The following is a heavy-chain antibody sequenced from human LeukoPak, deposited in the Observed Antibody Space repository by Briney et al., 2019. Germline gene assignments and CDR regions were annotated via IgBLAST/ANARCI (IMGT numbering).Heavy chain of an antibody. CDR2: VRGQAHGGTT. CDR1: GFTFNVYA. CDR3: TRDGGDSGY. J-gene: IGHJ4*02. D-gene: IGHD4-17*01. V-gene: IGHV3-49*04. Sequence: GGSLRLSCTTSGFTFNVYAMSWVRQAPGKGLEWVGFVRGQAHGGTTDYAASVKGSFTISRDDSRSIVYLQMNSLKTEDTAMYYCTRDGGDSGYWGQGTLVTVSS.